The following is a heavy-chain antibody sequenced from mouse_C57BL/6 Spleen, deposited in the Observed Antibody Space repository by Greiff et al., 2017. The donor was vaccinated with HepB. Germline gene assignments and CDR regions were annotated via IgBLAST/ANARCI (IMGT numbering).Heavy chain of an antibody. D-gene: IGHD4-1*01. CDR2: IDPSDSYT. CDR3: ARSHNWDVWYFDV. V-gene: IGHV1-69*01. Sequence: QVQLQQPGAELVMPGASVKLSCKASGYTFTSYWMHWVKQRPGQGLEWIGEIDPSDSYTNYNQKFKGKSTLTVDKSSSTAYMQLSSLTSEDSAVYYCARSHNWDVWYFDVWGTGTTVTVSS. CDR1: GYTFTSYW. J-gene: IGHJ1*03.